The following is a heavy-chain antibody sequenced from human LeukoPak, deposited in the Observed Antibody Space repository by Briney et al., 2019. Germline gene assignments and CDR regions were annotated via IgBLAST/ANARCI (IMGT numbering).Heavy chain of an antibody. V-gene: IGHV3-9*01. D-gene: IGHD6-25*01. CDR3: AKLLSGSEDYFDY. Sequence: GGSLRLSCAASGFTFSSYAMHWVRHAPGKGLEWVSGISWNSGSIGYADSVKGRFTISRDNAKNSLYLQMNSLRAEDTALYYCAKLLSGSEDYFDYWGQGTLVTVSS. CDR1: GFTFSSYA. J-gene: IGHJ4*02. CDR2: ISWNSGSI.